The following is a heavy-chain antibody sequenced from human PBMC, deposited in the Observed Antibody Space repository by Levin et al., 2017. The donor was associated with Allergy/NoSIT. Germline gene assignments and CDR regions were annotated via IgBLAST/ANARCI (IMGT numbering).Heavy chain of an antibody. CDR3: ARAPASHSIMVQGVIFFDY. V-gene: IGHV1-18*01. Sequence: ASVKVSCKASGYTFTSYGISWVRQAPGQGLEWMGWISAYNGNTNYAQKLQGRVTMTTDTSTSTAYMELRSLRSDDTAVYYCARAPASHSIMVQGVIFFDYWGQGTLVSVSS. CDR1: GYTFTSYG. J-gene: IGHJ4*02. D-gene: IGHD3-10*01. CDR2: ISAYNGNT.